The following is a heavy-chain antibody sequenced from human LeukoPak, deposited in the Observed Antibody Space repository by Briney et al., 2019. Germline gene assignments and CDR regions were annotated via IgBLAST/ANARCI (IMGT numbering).Heavy chain of an antibody. V-gene: IGHV3-30*04. CDR2: ISYDGSNK. Sequence: PGGSLRLSCAASGFTFSSYAMHWVRQAPGKGLEWVAVISYDGSNKYYADSVKGRFTISRDNSKNTLYLQMNSLRAEDTAVYYCARSSRSSWHERYYYYYRDVWGKGTTVTFPS. D-gene: IGHD6-13*01. J-gene: IGHJ6*03. CDR3: ARSSRSSWHERYYYYYRDV. CDR1: GFTFSSYA.